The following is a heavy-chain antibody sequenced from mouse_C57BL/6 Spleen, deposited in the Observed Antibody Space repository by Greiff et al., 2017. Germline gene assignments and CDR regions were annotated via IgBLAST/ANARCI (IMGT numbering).Heavy chain of an antibody. V-gene: IGHV1-18*01. Sequence: VQLQQSGPELVKPGASVKIPCKASGYTFTDYNMDWVKQSHGKSLEWIGDINPNNGGTIYNQKFKGKATLTVDKSSSTAYMELRSLTSEDTAVYYGAISTVVAEVSMDYWGQGTSVTVSS. CDR1: GYTFTDYN. J-gene: IGHJ4*01. CDR2: INPNNGGT. D-gene: IGHD1-1*01. CDR3: AISTVVAEVSMDY.